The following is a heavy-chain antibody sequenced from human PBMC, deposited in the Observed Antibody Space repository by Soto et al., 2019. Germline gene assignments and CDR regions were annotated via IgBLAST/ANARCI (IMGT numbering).Heavy chain of an antibody. V-gene: IGHV3-30*03. CDR3: AIPSVGINFDY. D-gene: IGHD2-15*01. CDR2: ISYDGSNK. J-gene: IGHJ4*02. CDR1: GFTFSSYG. Sequence: QVQLVESGGGVVQPGRSLRLSCAASGFTFSSYGMHWVRQAPGKGLEWVAVISYDGSNKYYADSVKGRFTISRDNSKNTLYLQMNSLRAEDTAVYYCAIPSVGINFDYWGQGTLVTVSS.